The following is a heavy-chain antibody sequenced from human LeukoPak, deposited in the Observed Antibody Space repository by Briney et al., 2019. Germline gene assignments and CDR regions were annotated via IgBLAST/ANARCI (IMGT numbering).Heavy chain of an antibody. D-gene: IGHD6-19*01. CDR3: ARMGTVAGLFDY. CDR1: GGSISSYY. CDR2: INHSGST. J-gene: IGHJ4*02. Sequence: SETLSLTCTVSGGSISSYYWSWLRQPPGKGLEWIGEINHSGSTNYNPSLKSRVTISVDTSKNQFSLKLSSVTAADTAVYYCARMGTVAGLFDYWGQGTLVTVSS. V-gene: IGHV4-34*01.